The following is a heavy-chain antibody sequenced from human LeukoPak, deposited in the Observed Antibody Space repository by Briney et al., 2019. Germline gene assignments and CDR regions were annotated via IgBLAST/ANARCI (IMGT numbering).Heavy chain of an antibody. Sequence: PGGSLRLSCAASGFTFDDYAMHWVRQAPGKGLEWVSGISWNSVSIGYADSVKGRFTISRDNAKDSLYLHMNSLRAEDMALYYCAKDRHYSMKNTFDIWGQGQWSPSLQ. CDR3: AKDRHYSMKNTFDI. CDR1: GFTFDDYA. J-gene: IGHJ3*02. D-gene: IGHD1-26*01. V-gene: IGHV3-9*03. CDR2: ISWNSVSI.